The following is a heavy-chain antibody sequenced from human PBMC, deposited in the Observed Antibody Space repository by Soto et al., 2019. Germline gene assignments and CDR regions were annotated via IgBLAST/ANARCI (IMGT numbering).Heavy chain of an antibody. J-gene: IGHJ4*02. CDR2: VVPLLGIE. CDR1: VGTFNSHT. D-gene: IGHD2-21*01. Sequence: QVQLVQSGAKVKRPGSSVKVSCKASVGTFNSHTINWVRQAPGQGLEWVGRVVPLLGIESHPQKFKDRLTITADTSTGSVFMELSNLRSEDTAVYYCTRDRPEKYVVPVPRQDFDSWGPGILLTVSS. V-gene: IGHV1-69*08. CDR3: TRDRPEKYVVPVPRQDFDS.